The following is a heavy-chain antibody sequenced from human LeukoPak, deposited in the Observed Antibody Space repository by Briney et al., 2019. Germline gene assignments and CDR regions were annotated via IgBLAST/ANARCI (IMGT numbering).Heavy chain of an antibody. CDR3: ARRETVTSDFDY. V-gene: IGHV5-51*01. CDR2: IYPADSDT. D-gene: IGHD4-11*01. CDR1: GYSFTTYW. J-gene: IGHJ4*02. Sequence: GESLKISCKSSGYSFTTYWLAWVRPMPGKGLEWMGIIYPADSDTRYSPSFQGQVTISADKSISTAYLQWSGLKASDTAIYYCARRETVTSDFDYWGQGTLVTVSS.